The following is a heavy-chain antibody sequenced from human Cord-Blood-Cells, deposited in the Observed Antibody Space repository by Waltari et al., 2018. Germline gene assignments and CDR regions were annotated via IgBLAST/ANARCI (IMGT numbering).Heavy chain of an antibody. CDR2: ICYIGST. D-gene: IGHD3-3*01. Sequence: LQLQVSGPGLVKPSETLSLTCSALGGSISRSSYYWGGIRSSPGKGLEWIGSICYIGSTYYNPSLKSRVTISVDTSKNQFSLKLSSVTAADTAVYYCARSANDFWSGYYFDYWGQGTLVTVSS. CDR3: ARSANDFWSGYYFDY. CDR1: GGSISRSSYY. V-gene: IGHV4-39*01. J-gene: IGHJ4*02.